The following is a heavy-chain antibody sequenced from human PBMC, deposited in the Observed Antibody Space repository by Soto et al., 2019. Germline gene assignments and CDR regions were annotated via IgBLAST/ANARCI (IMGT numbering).Heavy chain of an antibody. Sequence: QVQLVQSGAEVKHPGSSVKVSCKASGGTLSDYAVSWVRQARGQGLEWMGGIMPTLDSANYAQKLQGRLTITADESTSTANMELSSLTSDDTAIYYCAVAAVREILTEQSSGMAVWGQGTTVTVSS. J-gene: IGHJ6*02. D-gene: IGHD3-10*01. CDR2: IMPTLDSA. CDR1: GGTLSDYA. V-gene: IGHV1-69*01. CDR3: AVAAVREILTEQSSGMAV.